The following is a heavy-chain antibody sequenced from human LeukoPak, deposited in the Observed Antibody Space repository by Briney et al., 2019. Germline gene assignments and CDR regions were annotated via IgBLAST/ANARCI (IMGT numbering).Heavy chain of an antibody. CDR1: GYTFTGYY. CDR2: INPDSGGT. Sequence: GASVKVSCKASGYTFTGYYMHWVRQAPGQGLEWMGWINPDSGGTNYAQMFQGWVTMTRDTSISTAYMELSRLRSDDTAVYYCARVLSNWNYHDYWGQGTLVTVSS. J-gene: IGHJ4*02. D-gene: IGHD1-1*01. CDR3: ARVLSNWNYHDY. V-gene: IGHV1-2*04.